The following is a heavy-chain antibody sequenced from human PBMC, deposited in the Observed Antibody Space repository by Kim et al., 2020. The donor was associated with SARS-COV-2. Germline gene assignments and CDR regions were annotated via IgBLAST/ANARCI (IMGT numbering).Heavy chain of an antibody. V-gene: IGHV1-3*01. CDR2: INAGNGNT. J-gene: IGHJ6*02. CDR1: GYTFTSYA. Sequence: ASVKVSCKASGYTFTSYAMHWVRQAPGQRLEWMGWINAGNGNTKYSQKFQGRVTITRDTSASTAYMELSSLRSEDTAVYYCARDQGIYCSSTSCRYGMDVWGQGITLTVPS. CDR3: ARDQGIYCSSTSCRYGMDV. D-gene: IGHD2-2*01.